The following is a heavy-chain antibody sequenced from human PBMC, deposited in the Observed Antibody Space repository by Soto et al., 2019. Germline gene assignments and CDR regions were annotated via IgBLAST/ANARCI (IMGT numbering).Heavy chain of an antibody. CDR2: INPSGGRT. V-gene: IGHV1-46*01. CDR3: ARRARGTFHGFDI. CDR1: GYPFINYY. J-gene: IGHJ3*02. D-gene: IGHD3-16*01. Sequence: QVQLVQSGAEVTKPGASVKVSCKASGYPFINYYIHWVRQAPGQGLEWTGVINPSGGRTERAQNFQGRVTVTRDTATSTVYLELRNLTSQDTSVYYCARRARGTFHGFDIWGQGTMVTVSS.